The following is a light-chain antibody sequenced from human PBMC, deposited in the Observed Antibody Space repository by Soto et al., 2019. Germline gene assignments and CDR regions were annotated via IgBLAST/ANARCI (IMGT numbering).Light chain of an antibody. V-gene: IGKV3-20*01. Sequence: EFVLTQSPGTLSLSPGERATLSCRASQTVRNNYLAWYQQKPGQAPRLLIYDASSRATGIPDRFSGSGSGTDFTLTISRLEPEDFAVYYCQQYGNSPPTFGQGTKVDIK. CDR1: QTVRNNY. CDR3: QQYGNSPPT. CDR2: DAS. J-gene: IGKJ1*01.